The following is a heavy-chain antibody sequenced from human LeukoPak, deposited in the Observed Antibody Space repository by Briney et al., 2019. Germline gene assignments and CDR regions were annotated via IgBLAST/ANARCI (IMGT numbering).Heavy chain of an antibody. D-gene: IGHD5-18*01. J-gene: IGHJ4*02. CDR3: ARGGMGIQLWSFDD. CDR2: INPSGGST. Sequence: ASVKVSCKASGYTFTTYYMHWVRQAPGQGLDWMGIINPSGGSTIYAQKFLGRVNMTRDTSTNTVYMDLSSLRSDDTAVYYCARGGMGIQLWSFDDWGQGTLVTVSS. V-gene: IGHV1-46*01. CDR1: GYTFTTYY.